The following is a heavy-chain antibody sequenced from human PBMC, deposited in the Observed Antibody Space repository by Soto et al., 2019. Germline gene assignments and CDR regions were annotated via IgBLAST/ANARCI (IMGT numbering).Heavy chain of an antibody. Sequence: SETLSLTCTVSGGSISSYYWSWIRQPPGKGLEWIGYIYYSGSTNYNPSLKSRVTISVDTSKNQFSLKLSSVTAADTAVYYCAREYPYSNPPGAFDYWGQGTLVTVSS. V-gene: IGHV4-59*01. CDR1: GGSISSYY. CDR3: AREYPYSNPPGAFDY. J-gene: IGHJ4*02. CDR2: IYYSGST. D-gene: IGHD4-4*01.